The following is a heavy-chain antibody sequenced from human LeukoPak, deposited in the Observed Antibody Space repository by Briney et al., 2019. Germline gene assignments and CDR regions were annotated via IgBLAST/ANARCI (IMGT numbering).Heavy chain of an antibody. D-gene: IGHD2-21*02. CDR1: GFTLSSYA. V-gene: IGHV3-23*01. CDR2: ISGSDRST. J-gene: IGHJ4*03. CDR3: AYGTAFDY. Sequence: GGSLRLPCAASGFTLSSYAMMWVRQAPGKGRELGSAISGSDRSTYCADTVKGRFTISRDNSKNTLYLPMNSPRAEDTAVYYCAYGTAFDYWGQGTTVTVSS.